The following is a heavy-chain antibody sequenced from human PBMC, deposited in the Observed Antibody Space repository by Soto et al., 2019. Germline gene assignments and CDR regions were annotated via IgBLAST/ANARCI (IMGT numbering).Heavy chain of an antibody. CDR1: GYTFTGYY. CDR2: IKPNSGGT. Sequence: QVQLVQSGAEVKKPGASVKVSCKASGYTFTGYYMHWVRQAPGQGLEWMGWIKPNSGGTNYAQKFQGRLPMTRDTSISTAYMELSRLRSDDTAVYYCARVSPRLRGNFDYWGQGTLVTVSS. J-gene: IGHJ4*02. D-gene: IGHD4-17*01. V-gene: IGHV1-2*02. CDR3: ARVSPRLRGNFDY.